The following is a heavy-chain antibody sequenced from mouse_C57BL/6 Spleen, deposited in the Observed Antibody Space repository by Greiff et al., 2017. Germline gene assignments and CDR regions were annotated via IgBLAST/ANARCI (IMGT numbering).Heavy chain of an antibody. CDR2: IRLKSDNYAT. Sequence: EVKVEESGGGLVQPGGSMKLSCVASGFTFSNYWMNWFRQSPEKGLEWVAQIRLKSDNYATHYAESVKGRFTISRDDSKSSVYLQMNNLRAEDTGIYYCTTLPGTGGYWGQGTTLTVSS. V-gene: IGHV6-3*01. J-gene: IGHJ2*01. CDR3: TTLPGTGGY. D-gene: IGHD2-1*01. CDR1: GFTFSNYW.